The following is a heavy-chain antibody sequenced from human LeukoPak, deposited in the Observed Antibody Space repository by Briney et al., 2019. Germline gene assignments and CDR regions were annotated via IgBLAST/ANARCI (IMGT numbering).Heavy chain of an antibody. Sequence: SCKASGYTFSGHYLHWVRRAPGKGLEWVALIWYDGSNKYYTDSVKGRLTISRDNSKNTLYLQMNSLRAEDTAVYYCAREGPRGNSQFDYWGQGTLVTVSS. CDR3: AREGPRGNSQFDY. J-gene: IGHJ4*02. CDR2: IWYDGSNK. D-gene: IGHD2/OR15-2a*01. V-gene: IGHV3-33*08. CDR1: GYTFSGHY.